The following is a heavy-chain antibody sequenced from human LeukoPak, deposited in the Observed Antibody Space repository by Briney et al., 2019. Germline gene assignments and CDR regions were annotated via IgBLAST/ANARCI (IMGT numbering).Heavy chain of an antibody. CDR3: ARSYSSGWYPPYYFDY. CDR2: INHSGST. V-gene: IGHV4-34*01. CDR1: GFTFSSYG. D-gene: IGHD6-19*01. J-gene: IGHJ4*02. Sequence: GSLRLSCAASGFTFSSYGMHWVRQAPGKGLEWIGEINHSGSTNYNPSLKSRVTISVDTSKNQFSLKLSSVTAADTAVYYCARSYSSGWYPPYYFDYWGQGTLVTVSS.